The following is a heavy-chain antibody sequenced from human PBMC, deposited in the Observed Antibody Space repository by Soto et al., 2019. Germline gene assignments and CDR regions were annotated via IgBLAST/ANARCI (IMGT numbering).Heavy chain of an antibody. CDR1: GDSTSISSYY. D-gene: IGHD6-13*01. Sequence: QLQLQESGPGLVKPSETLSLTCTVSGDSTSISSYYWGWIRQPPGKGLEWIESIYYSGTTYYNPSHNSPVAISVDTSKNQFSLKLSSVTAADTAIYYCARHSRNWFFHPIDYWGQGILVTVSS. V-gene: IGHV4-39*01. CDR2: IYYSGTT. CDR3: ARHSRNWFFHPIDY. J-gene: IGHJ4*02.